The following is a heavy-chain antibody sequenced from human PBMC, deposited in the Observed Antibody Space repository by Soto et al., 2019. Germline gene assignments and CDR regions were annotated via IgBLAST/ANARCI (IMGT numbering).Heavy chain of an antibody. J-gene: IGHJ5*02. Sequence: PGGSLRLSCAASGFTFSTYAMSWVRQASGKGLEWVSAISGSGGSTYYADSVKGRFTISRDNSKNTLYLQMNSLRAEDTAVYYCAKGGQLLPRGWFDPWGQGILVTVS. D-gene: IGHD2-2*01. V-gene: IGHV3-23*01. CDR1: GFTFSTYA. CDR2: ISGSGGST. CDR3: AKGGQLLPRGWFDP.